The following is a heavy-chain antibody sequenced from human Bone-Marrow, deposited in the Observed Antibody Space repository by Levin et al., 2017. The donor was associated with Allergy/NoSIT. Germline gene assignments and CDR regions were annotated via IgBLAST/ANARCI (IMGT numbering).Heavy chain of an antibody. CDR3: ARRGLELRGYYGMDV. CDR1: GFTFSSYS. J-gene: IGHJ6*02. D-gene: IGHD1-7*01. Sequence: GESLKISCAASGFTFSSYSMNWVRQAPGKGLEWVSSISSSSSYIYYADSVKGRFTISRDNAKNSLYLQMNSLRAEDTAVYYCARRGLELRGYYGMDVWGQGTTVTVSS. V-gene: IGHV3-21*01. CDR2: ISSSSSYI.